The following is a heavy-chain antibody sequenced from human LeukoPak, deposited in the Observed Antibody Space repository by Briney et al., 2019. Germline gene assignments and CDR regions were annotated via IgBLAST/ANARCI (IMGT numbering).Heavy chain of an antibody. D-gene: IGHD3-10*01. V-gene: IGHV3-23*01. CDR1: GFTFDDYA. CDR2: ISGSGGST. Sequence: PGRSLRLSCAASGFTFDDYAMSWVRQAPGKGLEWVSAISGSGGSTYYADSVKGRFTISRDNSKNTLYLQMNSLRAEGTAVYYCARTMVRGVIITEGGDDYWGQGTLVTVSS. CDR3: ARTMVRGVIITEGGDDY. J-gene: IGHJ4*02.